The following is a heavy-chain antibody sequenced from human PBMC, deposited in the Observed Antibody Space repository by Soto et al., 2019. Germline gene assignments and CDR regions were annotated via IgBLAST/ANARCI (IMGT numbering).Heavy chain of an antibody. V-gene: IGHV3-30*18. CDR1: GFTFSSYG. Sequence: QVQLVESGGGVVQPGRSLRLSCAASGFTFSSYGMHWVRQAPGKGLEWVAVISYDGSNKYYADSVKGRFTISRDNSKNTLYLQMSSLRAEDTAVYYCAKDLRKDSSPPQVYYYYGMDVWGQGTTVTVSS. CDR2: ISYDGSNK. D-gene: IGHD4-4*01. CDR3: AKDLRKDSSPPQVYYYYGMDV. J-gene: IGHJ6*02.